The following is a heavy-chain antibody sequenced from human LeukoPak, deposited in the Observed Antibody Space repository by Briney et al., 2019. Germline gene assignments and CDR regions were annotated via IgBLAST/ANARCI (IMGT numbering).Heavy chain of an antibody. CDR3: AKGTGENYYGMDV. V-gene: IGHV3-23*01. Sequence: HPGGSLRLSCAASGFTFSSYWMNWARQAPGKGLEWVSTISGGGGNTYYADSVKGRFTISRDDSKNTLYLQMNSLRVEDTVVFFCAKGTGENYYGMDVWGQGTTVTVSS. J-gene: IGHJ6*02. CDR1: GFTFSSYW. D-gene: IGHD7-27*01. CDR2: ISGGGGNT.